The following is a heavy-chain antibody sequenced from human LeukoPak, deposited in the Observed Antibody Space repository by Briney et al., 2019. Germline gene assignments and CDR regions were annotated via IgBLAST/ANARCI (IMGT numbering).Heavy chain of an antibody. CDR1: GFTFSSYA. J-gene: IGHJ4*02. V-gene: IGHV3-30-3*01. D-gene: IGHD6-13*01. Sequence: PGGSLRLSCAASGFTFSSYAMHWVRQAPGKGLEWVAVISYDGSNKYYADSVKGRFTISRDNSKNTLYLQMNSLRAGDTAVYYCVREPGPGYFDYWGRGTLVTVSS. CDR3: VREPGPGYFDY. CDR2: ISYDGSNK.